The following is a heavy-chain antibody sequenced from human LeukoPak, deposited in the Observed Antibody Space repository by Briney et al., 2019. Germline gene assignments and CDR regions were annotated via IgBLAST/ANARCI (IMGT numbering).Heavy chain of an antibody. CDR2: ISSSSSYI. CDR3: ARRGPGGWFDP. J-gene: IGHJ5*02. Sequence: GGSLRLSCAGSGFPFSSHGMNWVRQAPGKGLEWVSSISSSSSYIYYADSVKGRFTISRDNAKNSLYLQMNSLRAEDTAVYYCARRGPGGWFDPWGQGTLVTVSS. D-gene: IGHD3-10*01. V-gene: IGHV3-21*04. CDR1: GFPFSSHG.